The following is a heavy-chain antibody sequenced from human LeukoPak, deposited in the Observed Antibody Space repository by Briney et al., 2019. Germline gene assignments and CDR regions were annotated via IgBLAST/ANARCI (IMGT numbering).Heavy chain of an antibody. D-gene: IGHD6-13*01. Sequence: SVQVSCKASGGTFSSYAISWVRQAPGQGLEWMGGIIPIFGTANYAQKFQGRVTITADESTSTAYMELSSLRSEDTAVYYCARQRIAAAGPSFDYWGQGTLVTVSS. V-gene: IGHV1-69*01. CDR2: IIPIFGTA. J-gene: IGHJ4*02. CDR3: ARQRIAAAGPSFDY. CDR1: GGTFSSYA.